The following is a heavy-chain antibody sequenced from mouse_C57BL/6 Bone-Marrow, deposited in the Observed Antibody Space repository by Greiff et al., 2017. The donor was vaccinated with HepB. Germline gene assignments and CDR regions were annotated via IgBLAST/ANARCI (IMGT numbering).Heavy chain of an antibody. Sequence: QVQLQQPGAELVMPGASVKLSCKASGYTFPSYWMHWVKQRPGQGLEWIGEIDPSDSYTNYNQKFKGKSTLTVDKSSSTAYMQLSSLTSEDAAVYYCARYDGSFDYWGQGTTLTVSS. D-gene: IGHD2-3*01. CDR2: IDPSDSYT. CDR1: GYTFPSYW. J-gene: IGHJ2*01. V-gene: IGHV1-69*01. CDR3: ARYDGSFDY.